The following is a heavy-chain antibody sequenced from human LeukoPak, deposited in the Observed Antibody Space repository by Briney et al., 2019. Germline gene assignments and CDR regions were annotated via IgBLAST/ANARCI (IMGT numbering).Heavy chain of an antibody. D-gene: IGHD3-16*01. CDR1: AFTFSNYD. V-gene: IGHV3-23*01. CDR3: SKSMGELSPDDAFDI. J-gene: IGHJ3*02. Sequence: PGGSLRLSCAASAFTFSNYDMTWVRQGPGTGLEGVSGVSGSGVSTYYADSVKGRFTISRDNSKNTLYLQMNSLSAEGTTVYYFSKSMGELSPDDAFDIWGQGTMVTVSS. CDR2: VSGSGVST.